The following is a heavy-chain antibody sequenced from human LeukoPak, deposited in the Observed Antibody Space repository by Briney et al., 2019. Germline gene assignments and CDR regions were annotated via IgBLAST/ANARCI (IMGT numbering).Heavy chain of an antibody. CDR1: GYTFTSNY. D-gene: IGHD3-22*01. J-gene: IGHJ5*02. CDR2: ISPSGGST. CDR3: AXXXXXXXXMIGREDYNNWLDP. Sequence: ASVKVSCKAFGYTFTSNYMHWVRQAPGQGPEWMGVISPSGGSTTYAQKFQGRVTLTKDRSTSTVYMELSSLRAEDTARYYCAXXXXXXXXMIGREDYNNWLDPWGQGTLVTVPS. V-gene: IGHV1-46*01.